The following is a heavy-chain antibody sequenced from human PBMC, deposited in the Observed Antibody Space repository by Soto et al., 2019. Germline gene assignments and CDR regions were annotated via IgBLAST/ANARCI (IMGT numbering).Heavy chain of an antibody. CDR1: GFSLSTSGMC. V-gene: IGHV2-70*01. CDR3: ARMPSIAVAGSYYYGMDV. J-gene: IGHJ6*02. D-gene: IGHD6-19*01. Sequence: GSGPTLVNPTQTLTPTCTFSGFSLSTSGMCVSWIRQPPGKALEWLALIDWDDDKYYSTSLKTRLTISKDTSKNQVVLTMTNMDPVDTATYYCARMPSIAVAGSYYYGMDVWGQGTTVTVS. CDR2: IDWDDDK.